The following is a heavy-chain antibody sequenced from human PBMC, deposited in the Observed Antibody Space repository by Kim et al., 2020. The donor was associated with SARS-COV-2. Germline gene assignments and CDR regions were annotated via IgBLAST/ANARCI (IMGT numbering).Heavy chain of an antibody. J-gene: IGHJ6*03. CDR1: GYTFTSYG. V-gene: IGHV1-18*01. CDR3: ARTRITIFGVVNYMDV. Sequence: ASVKVSCKASGYTFTSYGISWVRQAPGQGLEWMGWISVYNGNTNYAQKLQGRVTMTTDTSTSTPYMELRSLRSDDTAVYYCARTRITIFGVVNYMDVWGKGTTVTVSS. D-gene: IGHD3-3*01. CDR2: ISVYNGNT.